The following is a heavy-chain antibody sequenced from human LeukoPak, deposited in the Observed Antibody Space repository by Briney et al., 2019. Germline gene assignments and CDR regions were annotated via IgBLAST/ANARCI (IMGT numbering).Heavy chain of an antibody. J-gene: IGHJ4*02. CDR2: IKEDGSKE. Sequence: GGSLRLSCAVSGFTFSESWMSWLRQAPGKGLEWVANIKEDGSKEYYVDSVKGRFTISRDNAQNSLSLQMNSLRVDDTAMYYCATFPTTKIDYWGQGTLVTVYS. D-gene: IGHD1-26*01. V-gene: IGHV3-7*03. CDR3: ATFPTTKIDY. CDR1: GFTFSESW.